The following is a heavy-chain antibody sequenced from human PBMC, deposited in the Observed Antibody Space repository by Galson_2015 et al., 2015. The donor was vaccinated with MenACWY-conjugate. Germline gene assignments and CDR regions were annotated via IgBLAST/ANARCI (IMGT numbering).Heavy chain of an antibody. J-gene: IGHJ6*03. CDR1: GGSISSYY. CDR3: ARDGRMATGNYYSYYYMDV. CDR2: IYYSGST. V-gene: IGHV4-59*01. Sequence: SETLSLTCTVYGGSISSYYWSWIRQPPGKGLEWIGNIYYSGSTNYNPSLKSRVTISVDTSKNQFSLKLSSVTAADTAVYYCARDGRMATGNYYSYYYMDVWGKGTPVTVSS. D-gene: IGHD5-24*01.